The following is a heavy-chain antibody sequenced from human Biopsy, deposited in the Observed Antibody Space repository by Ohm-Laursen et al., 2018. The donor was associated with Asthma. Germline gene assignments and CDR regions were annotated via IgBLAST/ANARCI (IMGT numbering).Heavy chain of an antibody. CDR3: ARKIAARGGMGV. Sequence: SLRLSCTASGFTLTTYAIHWVRQAPGKGLEWVAVISYDGSTKYSADSVKGRFTISRDNSKNTLYLQMNSLRAEDTAVYYCARKIAARGGMGVWGQGTTVTVSS. J-gene: IGHJ6*02. D-gene: IGHD6-6*01. CDR2: ISYDGSTK. CDR1: GFTLTTYA. V-gene: IGHV3-30*03.